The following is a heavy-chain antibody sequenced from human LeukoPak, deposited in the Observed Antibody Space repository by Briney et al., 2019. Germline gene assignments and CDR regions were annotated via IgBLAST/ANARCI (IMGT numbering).Heavy chain of an antibody. CDR1: GFTFSSYA. D-gene: IGHD1-26*01. Sequence: GASLRLSCAASGFTFSSYAMSWVRQAPGKGLEWVSSISGSGGSTYNADSVKGRFTISRDSSKNTLYLQMNSLRAEDTAVYYCAKEKGHKREPFEAWGQGTLVTVSS. CDR2: ISGSGGST. V-gene: IGHV3-23*01. CDR3: AKEKGHKREPFEA. J-gene: IGHJ5*02.